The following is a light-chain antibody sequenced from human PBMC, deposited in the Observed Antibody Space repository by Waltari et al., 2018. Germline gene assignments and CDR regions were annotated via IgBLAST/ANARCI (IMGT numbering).Light chain of an antibody. J-gene: IGKJ2*01. CDR3: QQYNSAPHN. V-gene: IGKV1-12*01. CDR1: QAINTW. Sequence: DIQMTQSPSSLSASVGARVTITCRASQAINTWLAWYQQKPGRAPKLLIYKASSLQSGVPSRFSGSGSGTDFTLTISSLQPEDFATYYCQQYNSAPHNFGQGTKVEIK. CDR2: KAS.